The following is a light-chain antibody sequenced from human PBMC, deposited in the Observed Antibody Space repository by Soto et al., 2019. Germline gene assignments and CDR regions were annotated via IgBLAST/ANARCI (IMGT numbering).Light chain of an antibody. CDR2: GAS. CDR1: QSVSNNY. J-gene: IGKJ2*01. V-gene: IGKV3-20*01. CDR3: QQYGSSPVT. Sequence: EIVLTQSPGTQSLSPGERATLSCRASQSVSNNYLAWYQQKPGQAPRLLIYGASSRATGIPDRFSGSGSGTDFTLTISRLEPEDFAVYYCQQYGSSPVTFGQGTKLEIK.